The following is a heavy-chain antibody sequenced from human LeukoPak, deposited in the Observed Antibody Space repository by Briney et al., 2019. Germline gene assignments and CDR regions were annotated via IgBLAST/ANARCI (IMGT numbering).Heavy chain of an antibody. CDR2: IYTSGST. CDR1: GGSISSYY. J-gene: IGHJ3*02. D-gene: IGHD2-2*01. CDR3: ARALGYCSSTSCRGAFDI. Sequence: SETLSLTWTVSGGSISSYYWSWIRQPAGKGLEWIGRIYTSGSTNYNPSLKSRVTMSVDTSKNQFSLKLSSVTAADTAVYYCARALGYCSSTSCRGAFDIWGQGTMVTVSS. V-gene: IGHV4-4*07.